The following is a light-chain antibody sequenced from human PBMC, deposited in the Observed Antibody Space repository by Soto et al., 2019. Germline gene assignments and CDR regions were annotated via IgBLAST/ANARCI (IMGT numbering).Light chain of an antibody. V-gene: IGLV1-40*01. CDR3: QSYDSSLSVYYV. CDR1: SSNIGDNT. Sequence: QSVLTQPPSASGTPGQSVTISCSGSSSNIGDNTVNWYQQLPGTAPKLLIYGSNNRPSGVPDRFSGSKSGTSASLAITGLQAEDDADYYCQSYDSSLSVYYVFGTGTKLTVL. J-gene: IGLJ1*01. CDR2: GSN.